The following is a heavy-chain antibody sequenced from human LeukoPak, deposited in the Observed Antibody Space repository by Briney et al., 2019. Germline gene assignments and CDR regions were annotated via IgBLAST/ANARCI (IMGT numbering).Heavy chain of an antibody. D-gene: IGHD3-22*01. CDR1: GYTFTSYG. Sequence: ASVEVSCKASGYTFTSYGISWVRQAPGQGLEWMGWISAYNGNTNYAQKLQGRVTMTTDTSTSTAYMELRSLRSDDTAVYYCARERTYYDSSGNWFDPWGQGTLVTVSS. CDR2: ISAYNGNT. CDR3: ARERTYYDSSGNWFDP. J-gene: IGHJ5*02. V-gene: IGHV1-18*01.